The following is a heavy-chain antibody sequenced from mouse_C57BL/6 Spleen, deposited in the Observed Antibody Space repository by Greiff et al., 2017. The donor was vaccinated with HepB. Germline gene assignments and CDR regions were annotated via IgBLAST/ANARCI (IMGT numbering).Heavy chain of an antibody. CDR2: IWRGGST. V-gene: IGHV2-5*01. Sequence: VKLMESGPGLVQPSQSLSITCTVSGFSLTSYGVHWVRQSPGKGLEWLGVIWRGGSTDYNAAFMSRLSITKDNSKSQVFFKMNSLQADDTAIYYCAKTGGNSGAMDYWGQGTSVTVSS. D-gene: IGHD2-1*01. CDR3: AKTGGNSGAMDY. CDR1: GFSLTSYG. J-gene: IGHJ4*01.